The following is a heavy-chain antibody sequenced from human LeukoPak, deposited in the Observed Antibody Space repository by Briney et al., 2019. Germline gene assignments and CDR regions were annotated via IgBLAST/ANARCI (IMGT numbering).Heavy chain of an antibody. CDR1: VDSVSSNSAA. V-gene: IGHV6-1*01. D-gene: IGHD6-6*01. Sequence: SQTLSLTCAISVDSVSSNSAAWHWITQSPSRALEWLGRTYYRSKWYNDYAVSVKSRITINPDTSKNQFSLQLNSVTPEDTAVYYCARDSSSAARGFDYWGQGTLVTVSS. CDR2: TYYRSKWYN. J-gene: IGHJ4*02. CDR3: ARDSSSAARGFDY.